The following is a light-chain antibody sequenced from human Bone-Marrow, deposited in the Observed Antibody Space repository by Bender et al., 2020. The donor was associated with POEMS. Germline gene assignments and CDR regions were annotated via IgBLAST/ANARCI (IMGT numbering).Light chain of an antibody. CDR1: SSDVGGYYF. J-gene: IGLJ2*01. CDR3: SSYTSTSLVV. Sequence: QSGLTQPASVSGSPGQSITISCTGISSDVGGYYFVSWYQHHPGKAPRLILHDVSNRPSGVSNRFSGSKSGNTASLTISGLQAEDEADYYCSSYTSTSLVVFGGGTKLTVL. V-gene: IGLV2-14*03. CDR2: DVS.